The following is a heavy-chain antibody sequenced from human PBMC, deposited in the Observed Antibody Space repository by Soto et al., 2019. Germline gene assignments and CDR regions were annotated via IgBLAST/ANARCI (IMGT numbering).Heavy chain of an antibody. D-gene: IGHD3-22*01. Sequence: GASVKVSCKASGGTFSSYAISWVRQAPGQGLEWMGGIIPIFGTANYAQKFQGRVTITADESTSTAYMELSSLRSEDTAVYYCARLPSAGYYYDSSGYQQTRRDYWGKGTLVTVSS. CDR1: GGTFSSYA. CDR3: ARLPSAGYYYDSSGYQQTRRDY. V-gene: IGHV1-69*13. CDR2: IIPIFGTA. J-gene: IGHJ4*02.